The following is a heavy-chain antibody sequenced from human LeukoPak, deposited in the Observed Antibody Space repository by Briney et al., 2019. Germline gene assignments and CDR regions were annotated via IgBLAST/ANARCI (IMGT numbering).Heavy chain of an antibody. Sequence: GGSLRLSCAASGFTFSSYAMSWVRQAPGKGLEWVSTFSASGGNTYYADSVKGRFTISRDISKNTLYLQLTSLRADDTAVYYCAKDGLVGATDWFDCWGQGTLVTVSS. D-gene: IGHD1-26*01. J-gene: IGHJ4*02. CDR3: AKDGLVGATDWFDC. V-gene: IGHV3-23*01. CDR1: GFTFSSYA. CDR2: FSASGGNT.